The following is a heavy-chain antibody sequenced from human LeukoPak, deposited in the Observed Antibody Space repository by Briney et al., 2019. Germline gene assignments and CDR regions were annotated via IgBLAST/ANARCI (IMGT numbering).Heavy chain of an antibody. D-gene: IGHD2-2*01. Sequence: SVKVSCKASGGTFSSYAISWVRQAPGQGLEWMGGIIPIFGTANYAQKFQGRVTITADESTSTAYMELSSLRSEDTAVYYCARQRIGLPAAKASSWGSQKYYYYYGMDVWGKGTTVTVSS. V-gene: IGHV1-69*13. CDR2: IIPIFGTA. CDR1: GGTFSSYA. J-gene: IGHJ6*04. CDR3: ARQRIGLPAAKASSWGSQKYYYYYGMDV.